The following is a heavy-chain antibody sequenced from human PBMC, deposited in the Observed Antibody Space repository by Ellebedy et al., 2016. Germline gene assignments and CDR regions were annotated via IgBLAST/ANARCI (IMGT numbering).Heavy chain of an antibody. CDR3: AKWRWRQSEFEY. J-gene: IGHJ4*02. D-gene: IGHD5-24*01. CDR1: GFTFSSYA. Sequence: GESLKISXAASGFTFSSYAMNWVRQAPGKGLEWVSSISGNGGNTYYADSVQGRLTISRDNSKNTLYLQMNSLRAEDTALYYCAKWRWRQSEFEYWGQGTLVTVSS. CDR2: ISGNGGNT. V-gene: IGHV3-23*01.